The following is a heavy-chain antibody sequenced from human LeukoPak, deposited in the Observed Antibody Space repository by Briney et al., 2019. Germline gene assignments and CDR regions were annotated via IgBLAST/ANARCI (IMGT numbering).Heavy chain of an antibody. J-gene: IGHJ4*02. CDR2: IYYSGST. CDR3: ARHGGGLVVVTALDY. V-gene: IGHV4-59*08. CDR1: GGSISSYY. D-gene: IGHD2-21*02. Sequence: SETLSLTCTVSGGSISSYYWSWIRQPPGKGLEWIGYIYYSGSTNYNPSLKSRVTISVDTSKNQFSLKLSSVTAADTAVYYCARHGGGLVVVTALDYWGQGTLVTVSS.